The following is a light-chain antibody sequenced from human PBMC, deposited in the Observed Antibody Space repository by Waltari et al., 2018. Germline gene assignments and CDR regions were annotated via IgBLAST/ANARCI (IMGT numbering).Light chain of an antibody. CDR2: EVS. CDR1: SSDVGGYYY. J-gene: IGLJ2*01. V-gene: IGLV2-8*01. CDR3: SSYAGSNNLV. Sequence: QSALTQPPSASGSPGQSVTISCTGTSSDVGGYYYVSWYQPHPGKAPKLMIYEVSKRPSGVPDRFSGSKSGNTASLTVSGLQAEDEADYYCSSYAGSNNLVFGGGTKLTVL.